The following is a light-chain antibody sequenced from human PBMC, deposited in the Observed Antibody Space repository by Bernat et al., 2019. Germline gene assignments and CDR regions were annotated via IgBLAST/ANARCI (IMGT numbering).Light chain of an antibody. Sequence: SYELTQPPSVSVSLGQTARITCSGDSLPSQYACRYQQKPGQAPLLVIYKDTERPSGIPERVSASTSGTTVTLTISAVQAEDEADYCCLSSDSSGTWVFCGGTKLTVV. CDR1: SLPSQY. CDR3: LSSDSSGTWV. V-gene: IGLV3-25*03. J-gene: IGLJ3*02. CDR2: KDT.